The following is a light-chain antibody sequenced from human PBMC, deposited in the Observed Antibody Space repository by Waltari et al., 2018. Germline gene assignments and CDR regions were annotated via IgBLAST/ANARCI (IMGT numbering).Light chain of an antibody. Sequence: EIVLTQSPGTLSLSQGERATLSCRASQTVSSSYLAWYQQKPGQAPRLLIYGASSRATGIPGRFSGSGSGTDFTLTISRLEPEDFAVYYCQLFGISPLFTFGPGTKVDI. V-gene: IGKV3-20*01. CDR1: QTVSSSY. CDR3: QLFGISPLFT. J-gene: IGKJ3*01. CDR2: GAS.